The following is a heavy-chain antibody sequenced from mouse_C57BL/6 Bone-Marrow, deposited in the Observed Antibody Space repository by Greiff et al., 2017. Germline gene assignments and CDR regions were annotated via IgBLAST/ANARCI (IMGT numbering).Heavy chain of an antibody. D-gene: IGHD1-1*01. Sequence: QVQLQQPGAELVKPGASVKLSCKASGYTFTSYWMQWVKQRPGQGLEWIGEIDPSDSYTNYNQKFKGKATLTVDTSSSTAYMQLSSLTSEDSAVYYCAREVITTVVAYYFDYWGQGTTLTVSS. J-gene: IGHJ2*01. CDR2: IDPSDSYT. V-gene: IGHV1-50*01. CDR3: AREVITTVVAYYFDY. CDR1: GYTFTSYW.